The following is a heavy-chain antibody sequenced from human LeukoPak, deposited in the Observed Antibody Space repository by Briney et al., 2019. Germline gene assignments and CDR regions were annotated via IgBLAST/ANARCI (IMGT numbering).Heavy chain of an antibody. Sequence: GGSLRLSCAASGFTFSSNWMSWVRQAPGKGLVWVSRINSDGSSTSYADSVRGRFAISRDTSKNMVFLQMNSLSVEDTAVYYCARGIDYWGRGTLVTVSS. V-gene: IGHV3-74*01. CDR2: INSDGSST. J-gene: IGHJ4*02. CDR3: ARGIDY. CDR1: GFTFSSNW.